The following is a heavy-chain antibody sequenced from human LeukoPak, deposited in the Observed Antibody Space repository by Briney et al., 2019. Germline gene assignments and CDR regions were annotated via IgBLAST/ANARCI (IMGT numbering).Heavy chain of an antibody. V-gene: IGHV4-39*01. D-gene: IGHD7-27*01. Sequence: SETLSLTCTVSGGSLSSSSYYWGWIRQPPGKGLEWIGSIYYSGSTYYNPSLKSRVTISVDTSKNQFSLKLSSVTAADTAVYYCVRHLPPNWGLFDYWGQGTLVTVSS. CDR2: IYYSGST. J-gene: IGHJ4*02. CDR3: VRHLPPNWGLFDY. CDR1: GGSLSSSSYY.